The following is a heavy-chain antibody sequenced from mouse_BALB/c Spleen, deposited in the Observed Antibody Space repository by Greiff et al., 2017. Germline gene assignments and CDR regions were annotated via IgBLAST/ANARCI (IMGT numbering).Heavy chain of an antibody. D-gene: IGHD1-2*01. V-gene: IGHV14-3*02. CDR2: IDPANGNT. CDR3: ARPGYVEYYAMDY. J-gene: IGHJ4*01. Sequence: EVQLHQSGAELVKPGASVKLSCTASGFNIKDTYMHWVKQRPEQGLEWIGRIDPANGNTKYDPKFQGKATITADTSSNTAYLQLSSLTSEDTAVYYCARPGYVEYYAMDYWGQGTSGTVSA. CDR1: GFNIKDTY.